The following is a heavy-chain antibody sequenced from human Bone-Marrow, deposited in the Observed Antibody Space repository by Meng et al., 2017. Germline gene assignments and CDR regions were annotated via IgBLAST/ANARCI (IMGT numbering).Heavy chain of an antibody. CDR2: INPKSGDT. Sequence: QVQLVESGGEVEKPWASAKVSCKASRSTFPDYWLHWVRRAPGQGLEWMGRINPKSGDTHYAQRFQGRVTMTGDTSISTAYMELSGLRSDDTAMYYCARDEDISAAGKLFGDYWGQGTLVTVSS. CDR1: RSTFPDYW. D-gene: IGHD6-13*01. V-gene: IGHV1-2*06. J-gene: IGHJ4*02. CDR3: ARDEDISAAGKLFGDY.